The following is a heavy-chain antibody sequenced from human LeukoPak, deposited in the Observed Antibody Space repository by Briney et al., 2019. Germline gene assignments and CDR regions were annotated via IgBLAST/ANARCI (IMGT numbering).Heavy chain of an antibody. V-gene: IGHV4-38-2*02. CDR2: IYHSGST. Sequence: PSETLSLTCSVSGYSISSGYYWGWIRQPPGKGLEWIAIIYHSGSTYYIPSLKSRVTISVDTSKNQFSLRLSSVTAADTAVYYCARWSYGSHLYYYYYMDVWGKGTTVTVSS. CDR1: GYSISSGYY. D-gene: IGHD3-10*01. J-gene: IGHJ6*03. CDR3: ARWSYGSHLYYYYYMDV.